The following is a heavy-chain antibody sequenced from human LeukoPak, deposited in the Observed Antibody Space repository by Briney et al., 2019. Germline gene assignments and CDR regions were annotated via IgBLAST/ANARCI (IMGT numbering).Heavy chain of an antibody. D-gene: IGHD3/OR15-3a*01. J-gene: IGHJ6*03. Sequence: PSETLSLTCAVYGGSFSGYYWSWIRQPPGKGLEWSGEINHSGSTNYNPSLKSRVTISVDTSKNQFSLNLNSVTAADTAMYYCARDMDFYMDVWGKGSTVTVSS. CDR2: INHSGST. CDR1: GGSFSGYY. CDR3: ARDMDFYMDV. V-gene: IGHV4-34*01.